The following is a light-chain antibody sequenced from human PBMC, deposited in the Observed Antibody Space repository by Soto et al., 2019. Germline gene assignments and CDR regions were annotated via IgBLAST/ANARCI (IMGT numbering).Light chain of an antibody. J-gene: IGLJ1*01. Sequence: QSALAQPASVSGSPGQSITISCSGTSSDVGSYDHVAWYQQFPGKTPKLMIYEVSNRPSGVSSRFSGSKSGSTASLTISGLQAEDEADYYCISYTGSSTSYVFXSGTKVTVL. V-gene: IGLV2-14*01. CDR3: ISYTGSSTSYV. CDR2: EVS. CDR1: SSDVGSYDH.